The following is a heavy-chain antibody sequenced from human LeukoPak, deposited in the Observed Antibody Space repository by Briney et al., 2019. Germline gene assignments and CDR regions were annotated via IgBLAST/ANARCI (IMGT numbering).Heavy chain of an antibody. D-gene: IGHD2-21*02. Sequence: GGSLRLSCAASGFTFSSYGMHWVRQAPGKGLEWVAVISYNGNNKYYADSVKGRFTISRDNSKNTLYLQMNSLRAEDTAVYYCAKDCGGDCYSHSWGQGTLVTVSS. J-gene: IGHJ4*02. CDR2: ISYNGNNK. CDR1: GFTFSSYG. CDR3: AKDCGGDCYSHS. V-gene: IGHV3-30*18.